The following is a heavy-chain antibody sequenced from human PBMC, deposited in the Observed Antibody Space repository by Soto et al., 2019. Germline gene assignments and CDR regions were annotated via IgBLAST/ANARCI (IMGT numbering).Heavy chain of an antibody. CDR3: ARERAVTNNWFDP. J-gene: IGHJ5*02. CDR2: IYYSGST. CDR1: GGSISSGDYY. D-gene: IGHD4-17*01. V-gene: IGHV4-30-4*01. Sequence: QVQLQESGPGLVKPSQTLSLTCTVSGGSISSGDYYWSWIRQPPGKGLEWIGYIYYSGSTYYNPSLQSRVTISVDTSKNHFSLQLSSVTAADTAVYYCARERAVTNNWFDPWGQGTLVTVSS.